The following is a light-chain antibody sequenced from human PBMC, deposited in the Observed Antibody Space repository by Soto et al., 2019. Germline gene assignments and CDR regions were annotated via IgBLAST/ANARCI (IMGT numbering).Light chain of an antibody. Sequence: DIVVTQTPLSSPATLGQPASISCRASQSLVHSIGRTYLKRFKQRPGQPPKLLIHEASNRLAGVPGRISGSGSGTDFTLTISRVEAEDVAVYYCQQDTDFPWTFGQGTKLEIE. CDR2: EAS. CDR1: QSLVHSIGRTY. V-gene: IGKV2-24*01. CDR3: QQDTDFPWT. J-gene: IGKJ1*01.